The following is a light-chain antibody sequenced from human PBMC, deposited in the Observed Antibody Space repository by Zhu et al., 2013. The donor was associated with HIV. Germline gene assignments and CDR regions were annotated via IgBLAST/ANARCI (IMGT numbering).Light chain of an antibody. CDR2: GNS. V-gene: IGLV1-40*01. CDR3: TSYTSSSIVV. J-gene: IGLJ2*01. Sequence: QSVLTQPPSVSGAPGQRVTISCTGSSSNIGAGYDVHWYQQLPGTAPKLLIYGNSNRPSGVPDRFSGSKSVNTASLTISGLQAEDEADYYCTSYTSSSIVVFGGGTQADRP. CDR1: SSNIGAGYD.